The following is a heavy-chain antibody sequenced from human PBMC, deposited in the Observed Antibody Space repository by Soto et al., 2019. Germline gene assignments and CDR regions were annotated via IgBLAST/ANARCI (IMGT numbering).Heavy chain of an antibody. V-gene: IGHV1-45*02. Sequence: SVKVSCKASGYTFTYRYLHWVRQAPGQALEWMGWITPFNGNTNYAQKFQDRVTITRDRSMSTAYMELSSLRSEDTAMYYCARSLEQQPHAFDIWGQGTMVTVSS. CDR3: ARSLEQQPHAFDI. CDR1: GYTFTYRY. CDR2: ITPFNGNT. J-gene: IGHJ3*02. D-gene: IGHD6-13*01.